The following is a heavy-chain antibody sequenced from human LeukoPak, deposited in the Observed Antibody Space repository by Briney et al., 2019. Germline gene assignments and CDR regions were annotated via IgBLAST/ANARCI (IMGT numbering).Heavy chain of an antibody. D-gene: IGHD3-10*01. V-gene: IGHV3-15*01. CDR1: GFTFSNAW. J-gene: IGHJ4*02. Sequence: ERSLRLSCAASGFTFSNAWMSWVRQAPGKGLEWVGRITIRTDGRTTDSAAPVKGKFNLTRDDSKTTRNLQMNSLNTEDTAVYYFSTPYYYGSGTITPSYYFDYWGQGTLVTVS. CDR2: ITIRTDGRTT. CDR3: STPYYYGSGTITPSYYFDY.